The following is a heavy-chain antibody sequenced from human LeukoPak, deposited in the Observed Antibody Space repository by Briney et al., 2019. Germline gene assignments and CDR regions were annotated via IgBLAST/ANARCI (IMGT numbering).Heavy chain of an antibody. CDR1: GDSISSYY. J-gene: IGHJ2*01. Sequence: PSETLSLTCTVSGDSISSYYWSWIRQPPGKGLEWIGYMYYSGSTSYNPSLKSRVTMSVDTSKNQFSLKLSSVTAADTAVYYCATIRDTALRYWYFGLWGRGTLVIVSS. CDR3: ATIRDTALRYWYFGL. V-gene: IGHV4-59*03. CDR2: MYYSGST. D-gene: IGHD5-18*01.